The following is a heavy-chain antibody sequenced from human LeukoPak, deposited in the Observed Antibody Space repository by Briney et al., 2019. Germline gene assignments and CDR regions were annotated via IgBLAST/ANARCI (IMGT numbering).Heavy chain of an antibody. V-gene: IGHV4-39*01. J-gene: IGHJ4*02. Sequence: KPPETLSLTCTVSGGSISSSSYYWGWIRQPPGKGLEWIGSIYYSGSTYYNPSLKSRVTISVDTSKNQFSLKLSSVTAADTAVYYCARRPGYNWNYVPYWGQGTPVTVSS. CDR3: ARRPGYNWNYVPY. CDR1: GGSISSSSYY. D-gene: IGHD1-7*01. CDR2: IYYSGST.